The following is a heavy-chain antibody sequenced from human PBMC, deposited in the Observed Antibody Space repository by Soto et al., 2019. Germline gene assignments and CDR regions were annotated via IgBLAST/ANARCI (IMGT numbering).Heavy chain of an antibody. Sequence: SETLSLTCTVSGGSISSYYWSWIRQPPGKGLEWIGYTYYSGSTNYNPSLKSRVTISVDTSKNQFSLKLSSVTAADTAVYYCARGPGVSDYWGQGTLVTVSS. CDR1: GGSISSYY. V-gene: IGHV4-59*01. CDR3: ARGPGVSDY. CDR2: TYYSGST. J-gene: IGHJ4*02. D-gene: IGHD2-8*01.